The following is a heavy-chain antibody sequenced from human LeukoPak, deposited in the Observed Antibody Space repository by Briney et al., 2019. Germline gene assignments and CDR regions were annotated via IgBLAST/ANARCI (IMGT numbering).Heavy chain of an antibody. CDR3: AKGGPGAFDF. J-gene: IGHJ3*01. Sequence: GGSLRLSCAGSGFAFSRNDMFWVRQAPGKGLEWVSCISGSSGATYYADSVRGRFTISRDNSKNTVFLQMNSLRAEDTAIYYCAKGGPGAFDFWGQGTMVTVSS. CDR1: GFAFSRND. CDR2: ISGSSGAT. D-gene: IGHD2-15*01. V-gene: IGHV3-23*01.